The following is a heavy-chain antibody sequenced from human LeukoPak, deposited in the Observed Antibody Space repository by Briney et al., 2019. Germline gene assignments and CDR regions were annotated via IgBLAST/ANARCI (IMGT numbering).Heavy chain of an antibody. D-gene: IGHD6-6*01. J-gene: IGHJ4*02. V-gene: IGHV4-31*03. CDR1: GGSISSGDFY. Sequence: PSETLSLTCTVSGGSISSGDFYWSWIRHHPGRGLEWIGYIYHSGSTYYNPSLKSRVTISVDRSKNQFSLKLSSVTAADTAVYYCARIPSMAARPHFDYWGQGTLVTVSS. CDR3: ARIPSMAARPHFDY. CDR2: IYHSGST.